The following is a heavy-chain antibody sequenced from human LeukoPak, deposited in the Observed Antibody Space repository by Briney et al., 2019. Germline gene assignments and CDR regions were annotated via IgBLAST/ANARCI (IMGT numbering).Heavy chain of an antibody. J-gene: IGHJ6*04. V-gene: IGHV3-33*01. D-gene: IGHD3-10*01. CDR1: GFTFSSYG. Sequence: GGSLRLSCAASGFTFSSYGMHWVRQAPGKGLEWVAVIWYDGSNKYCADSVKDRFTISRDNSKNTLYLQMNSLRAEDTAVYYCARDRGYGSGSYFFYYYGMDVWGKGTTVTVSS. CDR3: ARDRGYGSGSYFFYYYGMDV. CDR2: IWYDGSNK.